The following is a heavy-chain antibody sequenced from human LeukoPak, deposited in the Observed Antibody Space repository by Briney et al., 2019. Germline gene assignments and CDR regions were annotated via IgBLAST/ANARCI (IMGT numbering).Heavy chain of an antibody. CDR2: IYYSGST. J-gene: IGHJ6*03. Sequence: SETLSLTCAVYGGSFSSYYWSWIRQPPGKGLEWIGYIYYSGSTNYNPSLKSRVTISVDTSKNQFSLKLSSVTAADTAMYYCAREKIGTGTVLGKDYYYMDVWGKGTTVTVSS. CDR3: AREKIGTGTVLGKDYYYMDV. V-gene: IGHV4-59*12. D-gene: IGHD3-16*01. CDR1: GGSFSSYY.